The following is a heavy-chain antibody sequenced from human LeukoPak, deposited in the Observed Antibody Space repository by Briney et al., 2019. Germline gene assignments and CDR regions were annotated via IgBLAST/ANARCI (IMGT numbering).Heavy chain of an antibody. V-gene: IGHV1-69*01. CDR1: AGTFSSYA. Sequence: SVKVSCKASAGTFSSYAISWVRQAPGQGLEWMGGIIPIFGTANYAQKFQGRVTITADESTSTAYMELSSLRSEDTAVYYCARSGTYYDILTGHSPFDYWGQGTLVTVSS. CDR3: ARSGTYYDILTGHSPFDY. CDR2: IIPIFGTA. D-gene: IGHD3-9*01. J-gene: IGHJ4*02.